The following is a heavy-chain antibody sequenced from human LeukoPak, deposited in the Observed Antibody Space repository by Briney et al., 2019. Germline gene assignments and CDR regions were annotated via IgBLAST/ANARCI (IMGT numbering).Heavy chain of an antibody. J-gene: IGHJ5*02. D-gene: IGHD3-9*01. CDR3: AKVHSKYYDILTGYYEGDWFAP. V-gene: IGHV3-23*01. CDR1: GFTFSGYA. CDR2: ISGSGGST. Sequence: GGSLRLSCAASGFTFSGYAMSWVRQAPGKGLEWVSAISGSGGSTYYADSVKGRFTISRDNSTNTLYLQMNSLRAEDTAVYYCAKVHSKYYDILTGYYEGDWFAPWGQGTLVTVSS.